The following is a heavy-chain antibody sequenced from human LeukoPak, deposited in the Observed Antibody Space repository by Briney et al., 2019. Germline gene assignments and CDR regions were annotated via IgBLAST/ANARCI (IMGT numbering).Heavy chain of an antibody. Sequence: GRSLRLSCAVSGFTFSNYDMHWVRQAPGKGLEWVAVIWYDGSNKYYADSVKGRFTISRDNSKNTLYLQLNTLRAEDTAVYYCARDPGGVVYFDYWGQGTLVTVSS. D-gene: IGHD2-8*01. CDR3: ARDPGGVVYFDY. V-gene: IGHV3-33*01. J-gene: IGHJ4*02. CDR1: GFTFSNYD. CDR2: IWYDGSNK.